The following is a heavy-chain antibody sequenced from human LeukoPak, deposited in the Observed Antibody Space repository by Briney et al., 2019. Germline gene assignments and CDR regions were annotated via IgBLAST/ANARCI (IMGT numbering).Heavy chain of an antibody. Sequence: GGSLRLSCAASGFTFSSYAMSWVRQAPGKGLEWVSAISGGGDIIYYADSVKGRFTTSRDNSKNTLYLQMNSLRAEDTAVYYCAKWVGGNSYYFDYWGQGTLVTVSS. CDR3: AKWVGGNSYYFDY. V-gene: IGHV3-23*01. CDR1: GFTFSSYA. CDR2: ISGGGDII. D-gene: IGHD4-23*01. J-gene: IGHJ4*02.